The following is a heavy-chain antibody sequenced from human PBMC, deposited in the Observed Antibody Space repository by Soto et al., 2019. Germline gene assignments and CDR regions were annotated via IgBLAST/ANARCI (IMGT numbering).Heavy chain of an antibody. Sequence: SETLSLTCTVSGGSISSYYWSWIRQPPGKGLEWIGYIYYSGSTNYSPSLKSRVTISVDTSKNQFSLKLSSVTAADTAVYYCAREDYGGNSYFDYWGQGPLVTVYS. V-gene: IGHV4-59*01. CDR3: AREDYGGNSYFDY. CDR1: GGSISSYY. D-gene: IGHD4-17*01. J-gene: IGHJ4*02. CDR2: IYYSGST.